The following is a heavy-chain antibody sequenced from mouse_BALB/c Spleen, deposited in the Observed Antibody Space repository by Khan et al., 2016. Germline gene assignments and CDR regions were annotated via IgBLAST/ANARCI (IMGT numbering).Heavy chain of an antibody. CDR1: GFSLTGYG. J-gene: IGHJ4*01. CDR3: ARVWGDY. V-gene: IGHV2-6-7*01. Sequence: QVQLKESGPGLVAPSQSLSITCTVSGFSLTGYGVNWVRQPPGKGLEWLGMIWGDGRTDYNSALKSRLSIRQDNYKSQVLVKMNSLETDDTARYYCARVWGDYWGQGTSVTVSS. CDR2: IWGDGRT. D-gene: IGHD1-1*02.